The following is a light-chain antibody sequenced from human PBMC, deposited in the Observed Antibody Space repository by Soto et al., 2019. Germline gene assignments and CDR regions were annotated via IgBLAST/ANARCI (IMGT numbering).Light chain of an antibody. V-gene: IGLV1-44*01. J-gene: IGLJ1*01. CDR1: GPNIGSNS. Sequence: QSVLTQPPSASGTPGQRVTISCSGSGPNIGSNSVNWYQQLPGTAPKLLIYNNNQRPSGVPDRFSGSKSGTSASLAISGLQSEDESDYYCAAWDDSLDGPIFGTGTKLTVL. CDR3: AAWDDSLDGPI. CDR2: NNN.